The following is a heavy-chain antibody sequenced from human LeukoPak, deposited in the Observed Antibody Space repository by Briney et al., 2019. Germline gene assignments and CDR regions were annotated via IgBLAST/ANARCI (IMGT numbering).Heavy chain of an antibody. CDR1: GYTFTDYY. Sequence: ASVKVSCKASGYTFTDYYMHWVRQAPGQGLEWMGGINPGSGGTNYAQKFQGRVTMTRDTSISTAYMELSSPRSDDTSVYYCARRSGSDAFDIWGQGTMVTVSS. CDR3: ARRSGSDAFDI. V-gene: IGHV1-2*02. D-gene: IGHD3-3*01. J-gene: IGHJ3*02. CDR2: INPGSGGT.